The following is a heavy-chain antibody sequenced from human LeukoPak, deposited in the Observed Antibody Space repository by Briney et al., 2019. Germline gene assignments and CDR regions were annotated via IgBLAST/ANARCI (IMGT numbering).Heavy chain of an antibody. V-gene: IGHV1-2*02. J-gene: IGHJ5*02. CDR2: INPNSGGT. CDR1: GYTFSDYY. Sequence: ASVKVFCKASGYTFSDYYMHWVRQAPGQGLEWMGWINPNSGGTNYAQKFQGRVTMTRDTSISTAYMELSRLRSDDTAVYYCARAGYCSGGSCYFWFDPWGQGTLVTVSS. CDR3: ARAGYCSGGSCYFWFDP. D-gene: IGHD2-15*01.